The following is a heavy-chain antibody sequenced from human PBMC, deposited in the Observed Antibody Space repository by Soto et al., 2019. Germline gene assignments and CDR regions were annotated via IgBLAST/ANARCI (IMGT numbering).Heavy chain of an antibody. CDR2: IYFSGTT. D-gene: IGHD4-17*01. V-gene: IGHV4-61*01. CDR3: ARSPDSGDYVDY. J-gene: IGHJ4*02. Sequence: PSETLSLTCTVSGGSVSSDSYYWSWIRQPPGAGLEWIGYIYFSGTTNYNPSLKSRVTISVDSSKNQFSLKLSSVTAADTAVYYCARSPDSGDYVDYWGQETLVTVSS. CDR1: GGSVSSDSYY.